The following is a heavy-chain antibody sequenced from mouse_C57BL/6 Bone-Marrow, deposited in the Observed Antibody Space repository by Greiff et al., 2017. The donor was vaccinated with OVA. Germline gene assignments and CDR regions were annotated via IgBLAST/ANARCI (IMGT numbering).Heavy chain of an antibody. CDR3: ARYEVFAY. CDR2: IYPGDGDT. CDR1: GYAFSSSW. V-gene: IGHV1-82*01. Sequence: VKLQQSGPELVKPGASVKISCKASGYAFSSSWMNWVKQRPGKGLEWIGRIYPGDGDTNYNGKFKGKATLTADKSSSTAYMQLSSLTSEDSAVYFCARYEVFAYWGQGTLVTVSA. D-gene: IGHD2-12*01. J-gene: IGHJ3*01.